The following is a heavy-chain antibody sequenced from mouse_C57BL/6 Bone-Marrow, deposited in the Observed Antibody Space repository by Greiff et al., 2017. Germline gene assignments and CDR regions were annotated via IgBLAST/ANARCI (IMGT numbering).Heavy chain of an antibody. CDR2: INPSSGYT. J-gene: IGHJ1*03. V-gene: IGHV1-7*01. Sequence: VKLVESGAELAKPGASVKLSCKASGYTFTSYWMHWVKQRPGQGLEWIGYINPSSGYTKYNQKFKDKATLTADKSSSTAYMQLSSLTYEDSAVYYCARTRRDYDGYFDVWGTGTTVTVSS. D-gene: IGHD2-4*01. CDR3: ARTRRDYDGYFDV. CDR1: GYTFTSYW.